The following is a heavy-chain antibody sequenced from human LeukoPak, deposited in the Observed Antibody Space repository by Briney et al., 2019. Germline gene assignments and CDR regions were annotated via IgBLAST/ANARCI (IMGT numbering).Heavy chain of an antibody. V-gene: IGHV3-21*01. CDR1: GFTFSSYS. D-gene: IGHD5-24*01. CDR2: ISSSSRYI. CDR3: ASRRGGYSYFDY. J-gene: IGHJ4*01. Sequence: GGSLRLSCAASGFTFSSYSLNWVRQAPGKGLEWVSSISSSSRYIYYADSVRGRFTISRDNAKNSLYLQMNSLRAEDTAVYYCASRRGGYSYFDYWGQGTLVTVSS.